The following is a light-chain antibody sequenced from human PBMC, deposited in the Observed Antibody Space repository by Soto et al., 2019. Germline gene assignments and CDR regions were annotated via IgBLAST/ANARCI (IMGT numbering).Light chain of an antibody. Sequence: DIQMTQSPSTLSASVGDRVTIXXRASQSISSWLAWYQQKPGKAPKXLIYKASSLESGVPSRFSGSGSGTEFTLTISSLQPDDFATYYCQQYNSYSRTFGQGTKVDIK. J-gene: IGKJ1*01. CDR3: QQYNSYSRT. CDR1: QSISSW. V-gene: IGKV1-5*03. CDR2: KAS.